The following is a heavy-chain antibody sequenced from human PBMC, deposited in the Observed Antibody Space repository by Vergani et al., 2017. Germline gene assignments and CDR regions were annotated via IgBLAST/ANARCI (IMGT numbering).Heavy chain of an antibody. CDR3: AKHFRGWGIDN. J-gene: IGHJ4*02. D-gene: IGHD3-16*01. Sequence: QVQLVESGGGVVQRGGSLRLSCATSGFTLSNYDMQWIRQGPGKGLEFVAFVQFDVSNQYYADSVKGRFTLSRDFSKNTLYLQMNSLRTDDTATYYGAKHFRGWGIDNWGQGTQVIVSS. CDR1: GFTLSNYD. V-gene: IGHV3-30*02. CDR2: VQFDVSNQ.